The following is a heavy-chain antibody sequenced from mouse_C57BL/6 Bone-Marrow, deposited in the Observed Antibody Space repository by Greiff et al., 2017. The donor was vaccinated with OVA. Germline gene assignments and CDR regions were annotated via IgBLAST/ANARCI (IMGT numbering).Heavy chain of an antibody. D-gene: IGHD2-5*01. CDR3: ARAYYSNYGWVGY. J-gene: IGHJ2*01. Sequence: DVKLQESGGGLVQPGESLKLSCESNEYEFPSHDMSWVRKTPEKRLELVAAINSDGGSTYYPDTMERRFIISRDNTKKTLYLQMSSLRSEDTALYYCARAYYSNYGWVGYWGQGTTLTVSS. V-gene: IGHV5-2*01. CDR2: INSDGGST. CDR1: EYEFPSHD.